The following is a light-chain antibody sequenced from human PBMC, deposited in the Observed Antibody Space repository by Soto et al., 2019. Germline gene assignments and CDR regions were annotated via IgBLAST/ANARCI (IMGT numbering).Light chain of an antibody. CDR1: QSISSW. CDR2: KAS. V-gene: IGKV1-5*03. CDR3: QQYNSYST. J-gene: IGKJ1*01. Sequence: DIQMTKSPSTLSASVGERATITCRASQSISSWLAWYQQKPGKAPKLLIYKASSLESGVPSRFSGSGSGTEFTLTISSLQPEDFAAYYCQQYNSYSTVGQGTKVDIK.